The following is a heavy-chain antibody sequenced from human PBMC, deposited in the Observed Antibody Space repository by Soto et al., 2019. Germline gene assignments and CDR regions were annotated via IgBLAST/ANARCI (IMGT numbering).Heavy chain of an antibody. CDR2: IIPIFGTA. CDR3: AREVVVVPAAMPDYYYYGMDV. J-gene: IGHJ6*02. Sequence: SLKVSCKASGGTFSSYAISWVRQAPGQGLEWMGGIIPIFGTANYAQKFQGRVTITADESTSTAYMELSSLRSEDTAVYYCAREVVVVPAAMPDYYYYGMDVWGQGTTVTVSS. V-gene: IGHV1-69*13. D-gene: IGHD2-2*01. CDR1: GGTFSSYA.